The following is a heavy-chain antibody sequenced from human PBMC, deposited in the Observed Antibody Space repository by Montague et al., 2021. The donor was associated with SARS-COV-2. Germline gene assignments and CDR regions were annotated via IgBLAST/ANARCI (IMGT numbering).Heavy chain of an antibody. CDR3: ARVISAVAGANFYFDY. V-gene: IGHV4-34*01. J-gene: IGHJ4*02. D-gene: IGHD4/OR15-4a*01. CDR1: GGSFSGYY. Sequence: SETLSLTCAVYGGSFSGYYWSWIRQPPGKGLEWIGTSDHSGITYYSPSLKSRVTISLDTSKNQFSLNLDSVTASDTAMYYCARVISAVAGANFYFDYWGQGTLVTVSS. CDR2: SDHSGIT.